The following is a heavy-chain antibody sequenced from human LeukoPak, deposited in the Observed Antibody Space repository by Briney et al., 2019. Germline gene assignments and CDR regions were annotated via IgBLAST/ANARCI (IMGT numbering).Heavy chain of an antibody. CDR2: INPNSGGT. J-gene: IGHJ4*02. Sequence: ASVKVSCKASGYTFTGYYMHWVRQAPGQGLEWMGWINPNSGGTNYAQKFQGRVTMTRDTSISTAYMELSRLRSDDTAVYYCARSDYYDSSGYARDYWGQGTLVTVSS. CDR1: GYTFTGYY. D-gene: IGHD3-22*01. V-gene: IGHV1-2*02. CDR3: ARSDYYDSSGYARDY.